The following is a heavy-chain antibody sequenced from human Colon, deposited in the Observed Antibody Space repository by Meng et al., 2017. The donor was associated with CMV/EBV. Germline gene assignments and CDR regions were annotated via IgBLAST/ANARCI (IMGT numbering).Heavy chain of an antibody. CDR1: GGSINRTNSY. Sequence: CSVSGGSINRTNSYWGWIRQPPGKGLEWLGSLSYSGSTDYNPPLESRVTILRDTSNNHFSLRLRSVTAADTAVYYCARADLAMPPDSWGQGTLVTVSS. D-gene: IGHD2-2*01. V-gene: IGHV4-39*07. CDR2: LSYSGST. J-gene: IGHJ4*02. CDR3: ARADLAMPPDS.